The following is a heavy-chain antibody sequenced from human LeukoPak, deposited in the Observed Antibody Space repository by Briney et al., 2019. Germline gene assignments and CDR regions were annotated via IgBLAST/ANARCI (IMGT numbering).Heavy chain of an antibody. Sequence: SATLSLTCGVSGGSISSTNWWRWVSQPPGKGLEWIGEISLSGVTNYNPSLKSRVTMSLDRSRNHLSLTLTSVTAADTAVYYCSRESGAFSPFGYWGQGTLVTVSS. CDR3: SRESGAFSPFGY. CDR2: ISLSGVT. V-gene: IGHV4-4*02. J-gene: IGHJ4*02. D-gene: IGHD1-26*01. CDR1: GGSISSTNW.